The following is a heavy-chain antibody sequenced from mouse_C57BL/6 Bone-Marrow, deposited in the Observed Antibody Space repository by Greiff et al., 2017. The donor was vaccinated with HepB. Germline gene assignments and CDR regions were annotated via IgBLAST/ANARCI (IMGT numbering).Heavy chain of an antibody. V-gene: IGHV1-26*01. J-gene: IGHJ4*01. D-gene: IGHD2-3*01. Sequence: EVQLQQSGPELVKPGASVKISCKASGYTFTDYYMNWVKQSHGKSLEWIGDINPNNGGTSYNQKFKGKATLTVDKSSSTAYMELRSLTSEDSAVYYCARRWLPVYAMDYWGQGTSVTVSS. CDR2: INPNNGGT. CDR3: ARRWLPVYAMDY. CDR1: GYTFTDYY.